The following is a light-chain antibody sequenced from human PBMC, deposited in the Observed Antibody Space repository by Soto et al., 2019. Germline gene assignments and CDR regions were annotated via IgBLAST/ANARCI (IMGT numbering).Light chain of an antibody. Sequence: EVVMTQSPATLSVSPGDTATLSCRASQSVSSSLAWYQQKPGQAPRLLIFDASNRATGIPARFSGSGSGTDFTLTISSLEPEDFAVYYCQQYGSSGTFGQGTKVDIK. V-gene: IGKV3D-15*01. CDR2: DAS. CDR3: QQYGSSGT. CDR1: QSVSSS. J-gene: IGKJ1*01.